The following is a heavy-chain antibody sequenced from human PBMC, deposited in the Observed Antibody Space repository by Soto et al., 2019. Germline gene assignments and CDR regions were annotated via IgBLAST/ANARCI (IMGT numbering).Heavy chain of an antibody. V-gene: IGHV1-69*13. CDR3: ARDPDRIMITFGGVISA. D-gene: IGHD3-16*02. J-gene: IGHJ5*02. CDR1: GGTFSSYA. Sequence: VKVSCKASGGTFSSYAISWVRQAPGQGLEWMGGIIPIFGTANYAQKFQGRVTITADESTSTAYMELSSLRSEDTAVYYCARDPDRIMITFGGVISAWGQGTLVTVSS. CDR2: IIPIFGTA.